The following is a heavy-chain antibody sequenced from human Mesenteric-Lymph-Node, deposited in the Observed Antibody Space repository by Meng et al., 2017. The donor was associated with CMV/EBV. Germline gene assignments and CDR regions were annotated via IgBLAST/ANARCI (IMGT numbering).Heavy chain of an antibody. J-gene: IGHJ5*02. CDR1: GFTFSSYG. Sequence: LSLTGAASGFTFSSYGMHWVRQAPGKGLEWVAFIRYDGSNKYYADSVKGRFTISRDNSKSTLYLQMNSLRAEDTAVYYCAKGYYGDLHNWFDPWGQGTLVTVSS. CDR2: IRYDGSNK. CDR3: AKGYYGDLHNWFDP. D-gene: IGHD4-17*01. V-gene: IGHV3-30*02.